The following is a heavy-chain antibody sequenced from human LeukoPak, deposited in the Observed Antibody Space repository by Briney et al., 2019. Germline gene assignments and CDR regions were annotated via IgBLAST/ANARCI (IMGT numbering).Heavy chain of an antibody. V-gene: IGHV3-7*03. J-gene: IGHJ4*02. D-gene: IGHD3-22*01. Sequence: GGSLTLSCAASGFTFSSYWMTWVRQAPGKGLEWVANIKQDGTEKYYVDPVKGRFTISRDNAKNSLYLQMNSLRAEDTAFYYCARNYGGGDSSGPYYWGQGTLVTVSS. CDR1: GFTFSSYW. CDR2: IKQDGTEK. CDR3: ARNYGGGDSSGPYY.